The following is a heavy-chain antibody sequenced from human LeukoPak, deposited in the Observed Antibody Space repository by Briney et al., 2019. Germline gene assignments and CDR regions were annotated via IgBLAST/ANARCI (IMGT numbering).Heavy chain of an antibody. V-gene: IGHV4-4*09. Sequence: SETLSLTCTVSRGSISGSIRSYYWSWLRQPPGKGLEWIGYISSSGSVNDNPTLRSRVTISVDTSKNQFFLNLSSVSAADTAVYYCARISLGYSGAYYFDYWGQGTLVTVSP. D-gene: IGHD5-12*01. CDR2: ISSSGSV. CDR1: RGSISGSIRSYY. J-gene: IGHJ4*02. CDR3: ARISLGYSGAYYFDY.